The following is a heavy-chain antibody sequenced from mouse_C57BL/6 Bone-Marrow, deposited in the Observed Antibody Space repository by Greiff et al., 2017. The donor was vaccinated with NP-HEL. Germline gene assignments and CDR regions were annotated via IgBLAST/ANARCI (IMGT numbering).Heavy chain of an antibody. CDR2: ILPGSGST. CDR1: GYTFPGYW. V-gene: IGHV1-9*01. Sequence: VQLQESGAELMKPGASGKLSCKAPGYTFPGYWIEGVKQRPGHGLEWIGEILPGSGSTNYNEKFKGKATFTADTSSNTAYMQLSSLTTEDSAIYYCARLGYDGYFWYFDVWGTGTTVTVSS. D-gene: IGHD2-3*01. CDR3: ARLGYDGYFWYFDV. J-gene: IGHJ1*03.